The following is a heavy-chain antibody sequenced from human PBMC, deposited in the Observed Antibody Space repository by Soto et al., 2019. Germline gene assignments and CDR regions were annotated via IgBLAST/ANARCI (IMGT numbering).Heavy chain of an antibody. CDR3: ARDTPPTDY. Sequence: QVQLVQSGAEVKKPGASVQVACKASVYTFTSYAISWVRQAPGQGLEWMGWTSAYNGNTNHAQKLQGRVTMTTQTSTSTAYMELRSLRAADRAVYYCARDTPPTDYWGQGTLVTVSS. V-gene: IGHV1-18*01. CDR1: VYTFTSYA. J-gene: IGHJ4*02. CDR2: TSAYNGNT.